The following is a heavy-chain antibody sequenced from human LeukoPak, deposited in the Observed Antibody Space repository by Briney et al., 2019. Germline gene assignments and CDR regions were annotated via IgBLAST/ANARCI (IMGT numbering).Heavy chain of an antibody. Sequence: SATLSLTCTVSGGSISSSGYYWGWIRQPPGKGLEWIGSIYHSGSTYYNPSLKSRVTISVDTSKNQFSLKLSSVTAADTAVYYCARTSYCIAAAGRAGCDWFDPWGQGTLVTVSS. D-gene: IGHD6-13*01. J-gene: IGHJ5*02. CDR2: IYHSGST. V-gene: IGHV4-39*07. CDR3: ARTSYCIAAAGRAGCDWFDP. CDR1: GGSISSSGYY.